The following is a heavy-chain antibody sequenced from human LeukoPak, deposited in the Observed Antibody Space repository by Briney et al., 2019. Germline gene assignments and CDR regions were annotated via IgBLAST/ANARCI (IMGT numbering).Heavy chain of an antibody. V-gene: IGHV4-34*01. Sequence: SETLSLTCAVYGGSFSGYYWSWIRQPPGKGLEWIGEINHSGSTNYNPSLKSRVTISVDTSKNQFSLKLSSVTAADTAVYYCARRTIFGVVIPLNWFDPWGQGTLVTVSS. CDR1: GGSFSGYY. J-gene: IGHJ5*02. D-gene: IGHD3-3*01. CDR2: INHSGST. CDR3: ARRTIFGVVIPLNWFDP.